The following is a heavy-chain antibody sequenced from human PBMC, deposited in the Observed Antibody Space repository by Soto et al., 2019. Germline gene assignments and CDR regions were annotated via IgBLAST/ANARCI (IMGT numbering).Heavy chain of an antibody. Sequence: GGSLRLSCAASGFTFSSYGMHWVRQAPGKGLEWVAVISYDGSNKYYADSVKGRFTISRDNSKNTLYLQMNSLRAEDTAVYYCAKDLEQLVPTIPGIYYYYYGMDVWGQGTTVT. CDR2: ISYDGSNK. D-gene: IGHD6-13*01. J-gene: IGHJ6*02. V-gene: IGHV3-30*18. CDR3: AKDLEQLVPTIPGIYYYYYGMDV. CDR1: GFTFSSYG.